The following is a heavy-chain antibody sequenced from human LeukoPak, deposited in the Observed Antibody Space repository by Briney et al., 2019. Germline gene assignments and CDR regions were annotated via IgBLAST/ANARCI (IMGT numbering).Heavy chain of an antibody. CDR2: IYYNGST. D-gene: IGHD4-11*01. CDR3: ASTTVTFDY. CDR1: GRSISRYY. Sequence: SETLSITRTDPGRSISRYYWSWIRQPPRKRLEWIGYIYYNGSTNSNPSLKNPVTISADTSKNQFSLKLSSVTAADTAVYYCASTTVTFDYWGQGTLVTVSS. V-gene: IGHV4-59*01. J-gene: IGHJ4*02.